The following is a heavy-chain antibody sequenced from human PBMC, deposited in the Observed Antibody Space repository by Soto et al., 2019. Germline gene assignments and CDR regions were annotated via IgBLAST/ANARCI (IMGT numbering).Heavy chain of an antibody. CDR1: GYTFGGFY. Sequence: AAVKVSCKASGYTFGGFYIHWMRQAPGQGLEWVGSINSNSGATTYAQKFQDSVAMTRDTSVSTAYMDLNRLTSDDTAIYYCAIIMTHSDSFDIWGQGTMVTVS. D-gene: IGHD3-16*01. J-gene: IGHJ3*02. V-gene: IGHV1-2*04. CDR3: AIIMTHSDSFDI. CDR2: INSNSGAT.